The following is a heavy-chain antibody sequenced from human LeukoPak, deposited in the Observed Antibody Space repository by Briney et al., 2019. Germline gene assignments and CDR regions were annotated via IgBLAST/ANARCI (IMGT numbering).Heavy chain of an antibody. D-gene: IGHD1-26*01. Sequence: ASVKVPCKASGYTFTSYAMHWVRQAPGQRLEWMGWINAGNGNTKYSQKFQGRVTITRDTSASTAYMELSSLRSEDTAVYYCARGLAWEAFYYFDYWGQGTLVTVSS. J-gene: IGHJ4*02. CDR1: GYTFTSYA. CDR2: INAGNGNT. CDR3: ARGLAWEAFYYFDY. V-gene: IGHV1-3*01.